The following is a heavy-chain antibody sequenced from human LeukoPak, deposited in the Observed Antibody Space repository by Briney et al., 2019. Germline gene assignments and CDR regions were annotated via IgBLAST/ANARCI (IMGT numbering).Heavy chain of an antibody. CDR3: AREPDFYGSGSFLY. J-gene: IGHJ4*02. CDR2: ISSSSSYI. D-gene: IGHD3-10*01. V-gene: IGHV3-21*01. CDR1: GFTFSSYS. Sequence: PGGSLRLSCAASGFTFSSYSMNWVRQAPGKGLEWVSFISSSSSYIYYADSVKGRFTISRDNAKNSLSLQMNSLRAEDTAVYYCAREPDFYGSGSFLYWGQGTLVTVSS.